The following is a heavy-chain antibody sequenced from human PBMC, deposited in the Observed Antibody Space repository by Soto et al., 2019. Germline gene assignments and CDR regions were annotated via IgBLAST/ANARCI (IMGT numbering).Heavy chain of an antibody. CDR3: ARRVAAHPYFDF. J-gene: IGHJ4*02. CDR1: GYIFANDW. V-gene: IGHV5-51*01. D-gene: IGHD6-6*01. Sequence: GESLKISCKGSGYIFANDWIAWVRQMPGKGLEWMGIIFPGDSDTRYRPSFQGQVTISADKSINTAYLQWSSLKASDTAVYYCARRVAAHPYFDFWGQGALVTFST. CDR2: IFPGDSDT.